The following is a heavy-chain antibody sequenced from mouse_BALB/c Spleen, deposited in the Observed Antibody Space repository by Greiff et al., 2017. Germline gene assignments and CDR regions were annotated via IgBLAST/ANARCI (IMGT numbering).Heavy chain of an antibody. V-gene: IGHV5-17*02. CDR3: ARSGGNYPYYYAMDY. Sequence: EVQLVESGGGLVQPGGSRKLSCAASGFTFSSFGMHWVRQAPEKGLEWVAYISSGSSTIYYADTVKGRFTISRDNPKNTLFLQMTSLRSEDTAMYYCARSGGNYPYYYAMDYWGQGTSVTVSS. CDR1: GFTFSSFG. D-gene: IGHD2-1*01. J-gene: IGHJ4*01. CDR2: ISSGSSTI.